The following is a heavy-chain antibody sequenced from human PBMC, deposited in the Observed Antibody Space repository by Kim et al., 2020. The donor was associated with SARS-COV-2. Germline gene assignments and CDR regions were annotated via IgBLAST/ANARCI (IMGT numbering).Heavy chain of an antibody. CDR3: VRTGIRLRPDY. V-gene: IGHV3-33*01. D-gene: IGHD3-16*01. Sequence: GGSLRLSCAASGFSFSDYDMNWVRQAPGKGLEWVAIIWHNGSTTFYADSVRGRFTISRDNAKNTLYLQMSSLRADDTAMYYCVRTGIRLRPDYWGQGTLVTVSS. CDR2: IWHNGSTT. CDR1: GFSFSDYD. J-gene: IGHJ4*02.